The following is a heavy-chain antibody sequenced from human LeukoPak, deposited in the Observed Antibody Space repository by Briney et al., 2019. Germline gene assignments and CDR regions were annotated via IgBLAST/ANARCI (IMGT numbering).Heavy chain of an antibody. CDR3: ARDFTITMVRGVIGYGMDV. V-gene: IGHV3-74*01. CDR1: GFTFSSYW. CDR2: INNDGSST. Sequence: GGSLRLSCAASGFTFSSYWMYWVRQAPGKGLVWVSRINNDGSSTSYADSVKGRFTISRDNAKNTLYLQMNSLRAEDTAVCYCARDFTITMVRGVIGYGMDVWGQGTTVTVSS. J-gene: IGHJ6*02. D-gene: IGHD3-10*01.